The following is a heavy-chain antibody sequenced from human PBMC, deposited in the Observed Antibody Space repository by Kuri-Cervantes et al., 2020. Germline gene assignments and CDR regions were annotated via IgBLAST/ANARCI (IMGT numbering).Heavy chain of an antibody. Sequence: SETLSLTCTVSGGSISSGSYYWSWIRQPAGKGLKWIGRIYTSGSTNYNPSLKSRVTISVDTSKNQFSLKLSSVTAADTAVYYCARDQLLWFGENNWFDPWGQGTLVTVSS. J-gene: IGHJ5*02. CDR2: IYTSGST. CDR3: ARDQLLWFGENNWFDP. V-gene: IGHV4-61*02. D-gene: IGHD3-10*01. CDR1: GGSISSGSYY.